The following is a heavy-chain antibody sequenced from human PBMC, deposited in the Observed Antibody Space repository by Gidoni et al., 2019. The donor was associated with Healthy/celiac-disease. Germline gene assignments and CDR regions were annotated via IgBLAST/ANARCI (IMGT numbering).Heavy chain of an antibody. CDR3: AKAQPPPDFWSTLQGLSMDV. D-gene: IGHD3-3*01. CDR1: GFPFRRYA. Sequence: EVQLLESGGGLVQPGGSLRLSCAASGFPFRRYAMTGVRQAPGKGLEWVSAISGSGGSTYYADSVKGRFTISRDNSKNTLYLQMNSLRAEDTAVYYCAKAQPPPDFWSTLQGLSMDVWGQGTTVTVSS. V-gene: IGHV3-23*01. J-gene: IGHJ6*02. CDR2: ISGSGGST.